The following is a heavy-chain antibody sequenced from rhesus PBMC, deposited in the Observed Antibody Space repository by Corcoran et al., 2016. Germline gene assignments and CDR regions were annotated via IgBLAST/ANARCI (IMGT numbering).Heavy chain of an antibody. J-gene: IGHJ4*01. CDR3: ARSLAAGLDYFDY. V-gene: IGHV4-169*01. CDR2: VYGSGSST. Sequence: QVQLQESCPGLVKPSVTLSATCAGAGGFISSSYWSWIRQAPGQGLEWIGYVYGSGSSTNYNPTLNSRVTLSVDTSKNQFSLKLSSVTAADTAVYYCARSLAAGLDYFDYWGQGVLVTVSS. CDR1: GGFISSSY. D-gene: IGHD6-13*01.